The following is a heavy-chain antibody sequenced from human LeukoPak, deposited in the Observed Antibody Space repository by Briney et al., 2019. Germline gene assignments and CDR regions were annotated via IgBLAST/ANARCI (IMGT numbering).Heavy chain of an antibody. CDR3: ARTGYSSSYYKFRFDY. CDR1: GFTFSNAW. V-gene: IGHV4-4*02. J-gene: IGHJ4*02. Sequence: GSLRLSCAASGFTFSNAWMSWVRQAPGKGLEWIGNIYYSGSTYYNPSLKSRVIISVDTSKNQFSLKMSSVTAADTAVYYCARTGYSSSYYKFRFDYWGQGTLVTVSS. D-gene: IGHD6-13*01. CDR2: IYYSGST.